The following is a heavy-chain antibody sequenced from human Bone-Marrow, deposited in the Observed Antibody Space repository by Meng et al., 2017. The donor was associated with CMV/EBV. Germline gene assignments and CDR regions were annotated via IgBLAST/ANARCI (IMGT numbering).Heavy chain of an antibody. D-gene: IGHD4-11*01. V-gene: IGHV3-53*05. CDR2: IYSGGSST. Sequence: GGSLRLSCVASGFTVSSNYMSWVRQAPGKGLEWVSVIYSGGSSTYYADSVKGRFTISRDNSKNTLYLQMNSLRAEDTAVYYCARDYWDSNYEDPYYYYGMDVWGQGTTVTVSS. CDR3: ARDYWDSNYEDPYYYYGMDV. CDR1: GFTVSSNY. J-gene: IGHJ6*02.